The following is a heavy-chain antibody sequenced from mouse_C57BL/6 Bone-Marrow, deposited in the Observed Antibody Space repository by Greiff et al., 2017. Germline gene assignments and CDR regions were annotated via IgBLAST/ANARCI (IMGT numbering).Heavy chain of an antibody. Sequence: QVQLQQSGAELAKPGASVKLSCKASGYTFTNYWMHWVKQRPGQGLEWIGYINPSSGYTKYNQKFKDKATLTADKSSSTAYLQLSSLTYEDSAVYYCTSSLTGYYAMDYWGQGTSVTVSS. CDR2: INPSSGYT. D-gene: IGHD4-1*01. CDR1: GYTFTNYW. V-gene: IGHV1-7*01. CDR3: TSSLTGYYAMDY. J-gene: IGHJ4*01.